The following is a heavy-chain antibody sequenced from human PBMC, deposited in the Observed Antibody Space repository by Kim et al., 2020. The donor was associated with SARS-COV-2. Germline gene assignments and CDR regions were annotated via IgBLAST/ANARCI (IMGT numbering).Heavy chain of an antibody. Sequence: RYSPSFRGPVTFSVDNSINTAYLQLSSLKASDTAIYYCARLTGYSVSVFDFWGQGTLVAFSS. J-gene: IGHJ4*02. V-gene: IGHV5-51*01. D-gene: IGHD5-12*01. CDR3: ARLTGYSVSVFDF.